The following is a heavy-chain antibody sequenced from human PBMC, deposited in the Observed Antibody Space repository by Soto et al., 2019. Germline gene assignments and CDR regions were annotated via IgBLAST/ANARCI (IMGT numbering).Heavy chain of an antibody. CDR3: ARGYDSSGYYHY. Sequence: QVQLERSGAEVKKPGSSVKVSCKPSGGTFSSYAFTWVRQAPGQGLEWMGKIIPILGVAQYAHKFQGRVTITADKSTSTAYMELSSLRSEDTAVYYCARGYDSSGYYHYWGQGTLVAVSS. D-gene: IGHD3-22*01. V-gene: IGHV1-69*02. CDR2: IIPILGVA. J-gene: IGHJ4*02. CDR1: GGTFSSYA.